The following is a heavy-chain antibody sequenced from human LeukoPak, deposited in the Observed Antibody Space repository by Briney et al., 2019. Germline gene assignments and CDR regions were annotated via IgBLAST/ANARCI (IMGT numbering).Heavy chain of an antibody. CDR3: AKDLRYYGSGSYLGFDY. D-gene: IGHD3-10*01. Sequence: GGSLRLSCAASGFTFSSYGMHWVRQAPGKGLEWVAVISYDGSNKYYADSVKGRFTISRDNSENTLYLQMNSLRAEDTAVYYCAKDLRYYGSGSYLGFDYWGQGTLVTVSS. CDR1: GFTFSSYG. V-gene: IGHV3-30*18. CDR2: ISYDGSNK. J-gene: IGHJ4*02.